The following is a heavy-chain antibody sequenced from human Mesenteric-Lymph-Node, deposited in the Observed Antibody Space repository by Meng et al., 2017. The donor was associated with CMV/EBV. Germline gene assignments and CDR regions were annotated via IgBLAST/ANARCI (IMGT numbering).Heavy chain of an antibody. Sequence: SETLSLTCTVSGGSISSHYWSWIRQPPGKGLEWIGFIYYSGSTNYNPSLKSRVTISVDTSKNQFSLKLSSVTAADTAVYYCARGRGQQLVNNYFDYWGQGTLVTVSS. J-gene: IGHJ4*02. CDR2: IYYSGST. CDR1: GGSISSHY. CDR3: ARGRGQQLVNNYFDY. V-gene: IGHV4-59*11. D-gene: IGHD6-13*01.